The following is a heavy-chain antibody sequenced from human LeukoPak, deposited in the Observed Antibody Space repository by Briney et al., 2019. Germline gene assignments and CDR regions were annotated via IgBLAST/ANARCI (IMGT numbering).Heavy chain of an antibody. D-gene: IGHD6-19*01. CDR1: GFTFTSFA. V-gene: IGHV1-58*02. CDR3: AAVRPSSSGWMINPTFDY. J-gene: IGHJ4*02. CDR2: IVVGSGNT. Sequence: VASVKVSCKASGFTFTSFAMQWVRQARGQRLEWIGWIVVGSGNTNYAQEFQERVTITRDMSTSTAYMELSSLRSEDTAVYYCAAVRPSSSGWMINPTFDYWGQGTLVTVSS.